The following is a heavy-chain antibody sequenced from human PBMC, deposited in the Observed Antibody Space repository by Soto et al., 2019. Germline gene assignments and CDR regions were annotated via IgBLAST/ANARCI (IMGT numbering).Heavy chain of an antibody. CDR3: ARVPHAPSSRFDP. V-gene: IGHV1-69*12. Sequence: QVQLVQSGAEVKKPGSSVKVSCKASGGTFSSYAISWVRQAPGQGLEWMGGIIPIFGTANYAQKFQGRVTINADESTSTAYTGLSRLRSDDTALYYCARVPHAPSSRFDPWGQGTLVTVSS. J-gene: IGHJ5*02. CDR2: IIPIFGTA. CDR1: GGTFSSYA.